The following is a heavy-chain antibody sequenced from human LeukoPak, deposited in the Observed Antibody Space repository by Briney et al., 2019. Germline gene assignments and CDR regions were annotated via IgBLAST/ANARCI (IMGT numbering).Heavy chain of an antibody. D-gene: IGHD1-26*01. J-gene: IGHJ4*02. V-gene: IGHV1-69*04. CDR3: ARSADRKVGATTADY. CDR1: GGTFSSYA. Sequence: ASVKVSCTASGGTFSSYAISWVRQAPGQGLEWMGRIIPILGIANYAQKFQGRVTITADKSTSTAYMELSSLRSEDTAVSYCARSADRKVGATTADYWGQGTLVTVSS. CDR2: IIPILGIA.